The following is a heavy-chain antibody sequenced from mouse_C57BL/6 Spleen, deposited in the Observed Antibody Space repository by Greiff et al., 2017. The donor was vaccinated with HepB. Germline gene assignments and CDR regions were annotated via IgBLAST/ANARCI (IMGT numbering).Heavy chain of an antibody. CDR2: ISDGGSYT. CDR3: ARDPPYDYDAGYYFDY. V-gene: IGHV5-4*01. J-gene: IGHJ2*01. CDR1: GFTFSSYA. D-gene: IGHD2-4*01. Sequence: EVKLMESGGGLVKPGGSLKLSCAASGFTFSSYAMSWVRQTPEKRLEWVATISDGGSYTYYPDNVKGRFTISRDNAKNNLYLQMSHLKSEDTAMYYCARDPPYDYDAGYYFDYWGQGTTLTVSS.